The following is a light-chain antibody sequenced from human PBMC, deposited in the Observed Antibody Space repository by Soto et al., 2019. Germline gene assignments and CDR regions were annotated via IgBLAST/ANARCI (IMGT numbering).Light chain of an antibody. J-gene: IGKJ1*01. CDR1: QSVLYSSNNKNY. V-gene: IGKV4-1*01. CDR3: KQYYSTPGT. Sequence: DIVMTQSPDSLAVSLGERATINCKSSQSVLYSSNNKNYLAWYQQKPGQPPKLLIYWASTRESGVPDRFSGSGSGTDFTLTISSLQAEDVAVYDCKQYYSTPGTFGQGTKVEIK. CDR2: WAS.